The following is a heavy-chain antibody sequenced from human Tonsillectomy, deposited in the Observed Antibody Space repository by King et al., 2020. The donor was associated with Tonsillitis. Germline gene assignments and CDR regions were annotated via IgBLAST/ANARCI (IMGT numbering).Heavy chain of an antibody. J-gene: IGHJ3*02. CDR3: AGDPGLIRWDLDI. V-gene: IGHV3-66*01. D-gene: IGHD1-26*01. Sequence: VQLVESGGGLVQPGGSLRLSCAASGFTVSSNYMSWVRQAPGKGVEWVSVIYSGGSTYYADSVKGRFTISRDNYKNTLYLNMNSLSAEDTAVYYCAGDPGLIRWDLDICGQGALVTVSS. CDR1: GFTVSSNY. CDR2: IYSGGST.